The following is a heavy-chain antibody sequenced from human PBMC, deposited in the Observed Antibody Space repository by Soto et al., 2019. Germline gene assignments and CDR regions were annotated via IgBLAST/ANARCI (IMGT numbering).Heavy chain of an antibody. J-gene: IGHJ5*02. CDR2: IKQDGSEK. CDR1: GFTFSSYW. Sequence: EVQLVESGGGLVQPGGSLRLSCAASGFTFSSYWMSWVRQAPGKGLEWVANIKQDGSEKNYVDSVKGRFTISRDNAKNSLYLQMNSLRTEDTAVYYCAKLVGDSRAWWSWGQGTLATVSS. D-gene: IGHD1-26*01. V-gene: IGHV3-7*01. CDR3: AKLVGDSRAWWS.